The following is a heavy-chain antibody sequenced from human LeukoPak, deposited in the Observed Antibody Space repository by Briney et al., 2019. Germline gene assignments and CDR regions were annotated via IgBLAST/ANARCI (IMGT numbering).Heavy chain of an antibody. V-gene: IGHV3-30*18. J-gene: IGHJ4*02. D-gene: IGHD6-19*01. CDR2: ISYDGSNK. CDR1: GFTFSSYG. Sequence: GRPLRLSCAASGFTFSSYGMHWVRQAPGKGLEWVAVISYDGSNKYYADSVKGRFTISRDNSKNTLYLQMNSLRAEDTAVYYCAKVLAGTFDYWGQGTLVTVSS. CDR3: AKVLAGTFDY.